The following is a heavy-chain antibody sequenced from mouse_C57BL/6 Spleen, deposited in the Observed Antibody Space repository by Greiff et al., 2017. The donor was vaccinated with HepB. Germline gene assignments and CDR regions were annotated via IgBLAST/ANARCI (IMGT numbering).Heavy chain of an antibody. J-gene: IGHJ4*01. Sequence: QVQLQQSGPGLVAPSQSLSITCTVSGFSLTSYAISWVRQPPGKGLEWLGVIWTGGGTNYNSALKSRLSISKDNSKSQVFLKMNSLQTDDTARYYCARKGKETGGSSGYGAMDYWGQGTSVTVSS. V-gene: IGHV2-9-1*01. CDR1: GFSLTSYA. D-gene: IGHD3-2*02. CDR3: ARKGKETGGSSGYGAMDY. CDR2: IWTGGGT.